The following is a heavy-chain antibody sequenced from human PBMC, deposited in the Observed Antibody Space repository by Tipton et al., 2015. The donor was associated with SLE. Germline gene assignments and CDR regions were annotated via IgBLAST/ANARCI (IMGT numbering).Heavy chain of an antibody. CDR1: GGSISSYY. CDR2: IYTSGST. D-gene: IGHD3-22*01. Sequence: LSLTCTVSGGSISSYYWSWIRQPAGKGLEWIGRIYTSGSTNYNPSLKSRVTISVDTSKNQFSLKLSSVTAADTAVYYCARDGASYDTGAFDIWGQGTMVTVSS. CDR3: ARDGASYDTGAFDI. V-gene: IGHV4-4*07. J-gene: IGHJ3*02.